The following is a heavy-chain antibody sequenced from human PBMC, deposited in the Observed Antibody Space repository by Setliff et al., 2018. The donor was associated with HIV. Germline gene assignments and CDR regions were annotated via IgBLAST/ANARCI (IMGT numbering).Heavy chain of an antibody. J-gene: IGHJ6*03. Sequence: ASVKVSCKASGYSFTNYYMHWVRQAPGQGLEWMGIIHPKSGSTSLADKFQGRATMTTDTSTNTAYMELRSLRSDDTAVYYCARLGYCTGGSCYYYYMDVWGKGTTVTVSS. CDR2: IHPKSGST. CDR3: ARLGYCTGGSCYYYYMDV. V-gene: IGHV1-46*01. D-gene: IGHD2-15*01. CDR1: GYSFTNYY.